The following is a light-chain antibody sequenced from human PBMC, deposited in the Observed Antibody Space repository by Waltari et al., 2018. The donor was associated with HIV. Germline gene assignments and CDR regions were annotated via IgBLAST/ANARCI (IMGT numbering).Light chain of an antibody. CDR1: SGDIGGYNY. CDR2: DVS. V-gene: IGLV2-14*01. Sequence: QSALTQPASVSGSPGQSITISCTGTSGDIGGYNYVSWYQKHPGKAPKIMIYDVSNRPPGVSNRFSGSKSGNTASLTISGLQAEDEADYYCSSYTSSSPWVFGGGTKLTVL. CDR3: SSYTSSSPWV. J-gene: IGLJ3*02.